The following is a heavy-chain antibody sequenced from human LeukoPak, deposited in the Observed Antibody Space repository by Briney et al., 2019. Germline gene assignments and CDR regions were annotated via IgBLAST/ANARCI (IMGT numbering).Heavy chain of an antibody. V-gene: IGHV3-21*01. J-gene: IGHJ4*02. CDR3: ARPGYCSSTSCYMESGSFDY. Sequence: GGSLRLSCAASGFTFSSYSMNWVRQAPGKGLEWVSSISSSSSYIYYADSVKGRFTISRDNAKNSLYLQMNSLRAEDTAVYYCARPGYCSSTSCYMESGSFDYWGQGTLVTVSS. CDR1: GFTFSSYS. CDR2: ISSSSSYI. D-gene: IGHD2-2*02.